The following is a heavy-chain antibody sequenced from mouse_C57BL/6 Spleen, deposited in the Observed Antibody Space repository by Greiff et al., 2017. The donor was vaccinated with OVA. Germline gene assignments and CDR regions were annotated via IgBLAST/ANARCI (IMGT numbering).Heavy chain of an antibody. CDR2: IHPNSGST. V-gene: IGHV1-64*01. J-gene: IGHJ4*01. CDR1: GYTFTSYW. Sequence: QVQLQQPGAELVKPGASVKLSCKASGYTFTSYWMHWVKQRPGQGLEWIGMIHPNSGSTNYNEKFKSKATLTVDTSSSTAYMQLSSLTSEDSAVYYCARRLGRDYAMDDWGQGTSVTVSS. D-gene: IGHD4-1*01. CDR3: ARRLGRDYAMDD.